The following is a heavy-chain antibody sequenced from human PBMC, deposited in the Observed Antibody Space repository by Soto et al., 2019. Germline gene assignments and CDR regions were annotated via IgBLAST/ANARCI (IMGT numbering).Heavy chain of an antibody. Sequence: GESLKISCKGSGYSFTSYWIGWVRQMPGKGLEWMGIIYPGDSDTRYSPSFQGQVTISADKSISTAYLQWSSLKASDTAMYYCSRSDCSSTSCYEPYYYYGMDVWGQGTTVTAP. D-gene: IGHD2-2*01. CDR1: GYSFTSYW. J-gene: IGHJ6*02. CDR3: SRSDCSSTSCYEPYYYYGMDV. CDR2: IYPGDSDT. V-gene: IGHV5-51*01.